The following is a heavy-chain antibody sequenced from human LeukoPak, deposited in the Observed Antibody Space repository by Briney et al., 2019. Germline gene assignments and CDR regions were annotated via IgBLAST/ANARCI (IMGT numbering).Heavy chain of an antibody. CDR2: IRSKAYGGTT. Sequence: PGGSLRLSCAASGFTFSSYEMNWVRQALGKGLEWVGFIRSKAYGGTTEYAASVKGRFTISRDDSKSIAYLQMNSLKTEDTAVYYCTRADFNWNYYYYYYYYMDVWGKGTTVTVSS. V-gene: IGHV3-49*04. D-gene: IGHD1-7*01. J-gene: IGHJ6*03. CDR1: GFTFSSYE. CDR3: TRADFNWNYYYYYYYYMDV.